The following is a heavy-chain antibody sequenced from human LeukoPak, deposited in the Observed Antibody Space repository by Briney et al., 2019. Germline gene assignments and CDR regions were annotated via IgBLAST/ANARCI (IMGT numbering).Heavy chain of an antibody. V-gene: IGHV3-21*01. CDR1: GFTFSSYS. J-gene: IGHJ4*02. Sequence: KPGGSLRLSCAASGFTFSSYSMNWVRQAPGKGLEWVSSISSSSSYIYYADSVKGRFTISRDNAKNSLYLQMNSLRAEDTAVYYCARDLTFSSGWNYWGQGTLVTVSS. D-gene: IGHD6-19*01. CDR3: ARDLTFSSGWNY. CDR2: ISSSSSYI.